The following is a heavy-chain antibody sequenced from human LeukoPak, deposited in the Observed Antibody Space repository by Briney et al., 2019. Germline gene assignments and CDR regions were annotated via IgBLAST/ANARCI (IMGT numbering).Heavy chain of an antibody. CDR1: GGSFSGYY. V-gene: IGHV4-34*01. Sequence: SETLSLTCAVYGGSFSGYYWSWIRQPPGKGLEWIGEINHSGSTNYNPSLKSRVTVSVDTSKNQFSLKLSSVTAADTAVYYCARGRSSSWYGGRDYWGQGTLVTVSS. D-gene: IGHD6-13*01. CDR3: ARGRSSSWYGGRDY. J-gene: IGHJ4*02. CDR2: INHSGST.